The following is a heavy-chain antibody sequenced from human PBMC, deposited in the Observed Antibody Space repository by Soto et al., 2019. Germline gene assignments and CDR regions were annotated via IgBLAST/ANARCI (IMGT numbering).Heavy chain of an antibody. CDR3: ARDLGSTNYYFDY. J-gene: IGHJ4*02. Sequence: QVQLVESGGGVVQPGRSLRVSWVTSGFTFNGYGFHWVGQAPGKGLEWVAVIWYDGSKKYYADFVKGRFTISRDDSKSTLYLQMDNLRAEDTAVYYCARDLGSTNYYFDYWGLGTLVIVSS. CDR1: GFTFNGYG. D-gene: IGHD6-25*01. CDR2: IWYDGSKK. V-gene: IGHV3-33*01.